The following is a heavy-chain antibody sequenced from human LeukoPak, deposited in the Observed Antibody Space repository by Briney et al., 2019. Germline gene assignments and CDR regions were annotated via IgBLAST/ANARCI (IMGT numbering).Heavy chain of an antibody. V-gene: IGHV1-2*02. D-gene: IGHD4-17*01. CDR3: ARPSTVTTWEYWFDP. Sequence: GASVKVSCKASGYTFTGYYMHWVRQAPGQGLEWMGWINPNSGGTNYAQKFQGRVTMTRDTSISTAYMELSRLRSDDTAVYYCARPSTVTTWEYWFDPWGQGTLVTVSS. CDR2: INPNSGGT. J-gene: IGHJ5*02. CDR1: GYTFTGYY.